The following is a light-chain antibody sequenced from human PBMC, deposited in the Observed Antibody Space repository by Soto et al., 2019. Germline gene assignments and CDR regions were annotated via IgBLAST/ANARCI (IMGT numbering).Light chain of an antibody. CDR2: GAS. CDR3: QQYVSPPFT. Sequence: EVVLTQSPGTLSLSPGGRASLFCRASQTVSPYLAWYQQKPGQAPRLLIYGASSRATGIPDRFSGSGSETDFTLTISRLEPEDFAVYYCQQYVSPPFTFGPGTKVDI. V-gene: IGKV3-20*01. J-gene: IGKJ3*01. CDR1: QTVSPY.